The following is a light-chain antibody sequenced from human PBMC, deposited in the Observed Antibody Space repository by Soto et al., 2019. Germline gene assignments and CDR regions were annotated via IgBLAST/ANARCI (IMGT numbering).Light chain of an antibody. V-gene: IGLV2-14*03. CDR3: SSYTSSSTVI. J-gene: IGLJ2*01. Sequence: QSVLTQRASVSGSPGQSITISCTGTSSDIGGYNYISWYQQHPGKAPKFIIYDVRNRPSGVSNRFSGSRSGNTASLTISGLQAEDEADYYCSSYTSSSTVIFGGGTKLTVL. CDR1: SSDIGGYNY. CDR2: DVR.